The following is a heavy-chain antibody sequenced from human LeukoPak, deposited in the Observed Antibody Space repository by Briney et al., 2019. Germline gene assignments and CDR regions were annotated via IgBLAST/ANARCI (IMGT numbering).Heavy chain of an antibody. CDR1: GYSISSGYY. J-gene: IGHJ3*02. Sequence: SETLSLTCTVSGYSISSGYYWGWIRQPPGKGLEWIASMFHSGSTNYNPSLKSRVTISVDTSKNQFSLKLSSVTAADTAVYYCARQGGIAAAGDAFDIWGQGTMVTVSS. V-gene: IGHV4-38-2*02. D-gene: IGHD6-13*01. CDR3: ARQGGIAAAGDAFDI. CDR2: MFHSGST.